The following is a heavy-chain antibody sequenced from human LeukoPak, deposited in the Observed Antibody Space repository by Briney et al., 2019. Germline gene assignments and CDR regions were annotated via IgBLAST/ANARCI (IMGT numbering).Heavy chain of an antibody. Sequence: GGSLRLSCAASGFTFSSYAMSWVRQAPGKGLEWVSAISGSGGSTYYADSEKGRFTISRDNSKNTLYLEVISLTAEDTAVYYCAKDDAWLRFGEWSQGTLVTVSS. V-gene: IGHV3-23*01. D-gene: IGHD3-10*01. J-gene: IGHJ4*02. CDR1: GFTFSSYA. CDR2: ISGSGGST. CDR3: AKDDAWLRFGE.